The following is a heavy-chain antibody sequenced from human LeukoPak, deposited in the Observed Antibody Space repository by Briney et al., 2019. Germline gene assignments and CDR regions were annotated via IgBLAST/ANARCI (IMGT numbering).Heavy chain of an antibody. Sequence: GGSLRLSCAASGFTFDAYAMQWVRQAPGKGLEWVSLISWDGGSTYYAYSVKGRFTISRDNSKNSLYLQMNSLRAEDTALYYCAKDTLRFRAYYYMDVWGKGTTVTVSS. J-gene: IGHJ6*03. D-gene: IGHD3-3*01. CDR2: ISWDGGST. CDR1: GFTFDAYA. CDR3: AKDTLRFRAYYYMDV. V-gene: IGHV3-43D*04.